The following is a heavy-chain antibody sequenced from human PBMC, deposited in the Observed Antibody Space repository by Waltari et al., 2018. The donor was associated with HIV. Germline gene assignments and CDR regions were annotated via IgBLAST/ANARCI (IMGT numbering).Heavy chain of an antibody. V-gene: IGHV3-53*01. CDR3: ARDPGGWYAHWYFDL. J-gene: IGHJ2*01. Sequence: EVQLVESGGGLIQPGGSLRLSCAASGFTVSSNYMSWVRQAPGKGLEWVSVIYSGGSTYYADSVKGRFTISRDNSKNTLYLQMNSLRAEDTAVYYCARDPGGWYAHWYFDLWGRGTLVTVSS. D-gene: IGHD6-19*01. CDR1: GFTVSSNY. CDR2: IYSGGST.